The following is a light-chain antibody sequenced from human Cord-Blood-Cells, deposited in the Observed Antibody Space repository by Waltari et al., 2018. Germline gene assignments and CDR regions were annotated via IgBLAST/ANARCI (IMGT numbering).Light chain of an antibody. CDR2: SAS. Sequence: DIQMTQSPSSLSASVGDRVTITCRASQRISSYLNWYKQKQGKAPTLLIYSASSLQSGIPSKFNGSGSGPDFTLTISSLQPEDFATYYCQQSYSTPPFGQGTKVEIK. CDR3: QQSYSTPP. J-gene: IGKJ1*01. CDR1: QRISSY. V-gene: IGKV1-39*01.